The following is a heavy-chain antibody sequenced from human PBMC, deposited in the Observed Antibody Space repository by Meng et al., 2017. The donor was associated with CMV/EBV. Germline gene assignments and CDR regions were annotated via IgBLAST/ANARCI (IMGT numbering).Heavy chain of an antibody. V-gene: IGHV3-21*01. CDR1: GFTFRTYN. CDR3: ARVGPRVTFVSFSFDF. CDR2: ITSNSDYV. Sequence: GESLKISCAASGFTFRTYNMNWVRQAPGRGLEWVSSITSNSDYVRYAGSVKGRFTISRDNVKNALYLQLNNVRAEDTALYYCARVGPRVTFVSFSFDFWGLGTLVTVSS. D-gene: IGHD3/OR15-3a*01. J-gene: IGHJ4*02.